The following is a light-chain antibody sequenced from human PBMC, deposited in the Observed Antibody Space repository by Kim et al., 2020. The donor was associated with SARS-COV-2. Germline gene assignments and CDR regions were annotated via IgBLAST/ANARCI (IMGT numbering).Light chain of an antibody. CDR3: QVWDISSEV. CDR1: NIGSKS. CDR2: YDS. V-gene: IGLV3-21*04. J-gene: IGLJ3*02. Sequence: SVAPGKTARITCGGNNIGSKSVHWYQQKPGQAPVLVIYYDSDRPSGIPERFSGSNSGNTATLTISRVEAGDEADYYCQVWDISSEVFGGGTQLTVL.